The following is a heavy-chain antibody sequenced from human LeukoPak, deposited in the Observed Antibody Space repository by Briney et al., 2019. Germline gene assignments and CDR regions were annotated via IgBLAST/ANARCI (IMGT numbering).Heavy chain of an antibody. V-gene: IGHV4-59*05. D-gene: IGHD2-15*01. Sequence: SETLSLTCTVSGGSISSYYWSWIRQPPGKGLEWIGSIYYSGSTYYNPSLKSRVTISVDTSKNQFSLKLSSVTAADTAVYYCARHRVSSWSYWGQGTLVTISS. CDR2: IYYSGST. CDR1: GGSISSYY. CDR3: ARHRVSSWSY. J-gene: IGHJ4*02.